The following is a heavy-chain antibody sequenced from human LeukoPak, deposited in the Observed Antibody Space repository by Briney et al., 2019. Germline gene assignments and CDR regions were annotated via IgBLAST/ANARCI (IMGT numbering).Heavy chain of an antibody. J-gene: IGHJ3*02. CDR3: ARGYFDSSGYYLDAFDI. D-gene: IGHD3-22*01. CDR2: IYTSGSA. Sequence: SETLSLTCTVSGYSISSGYYWSWIRQPAGKGLEWIGRIYTSGSANYNPSLKSRVTISVDTSKNQFSLKLTSVTAADTAVYYCARGYFDSSGYYLDAFDIWGQGTMVTVSS. CDR1: GYSISSGYY. V-gene: IGHV4-61*02.